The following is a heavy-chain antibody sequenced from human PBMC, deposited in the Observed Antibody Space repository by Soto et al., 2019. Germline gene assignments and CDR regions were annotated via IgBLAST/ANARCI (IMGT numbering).Heavy chain of an antibody. V-gene: IGHV1-18*01. CDR1: GGTFSSYT. Sequence: GXSVKVSFNASGGTFSSYTISLVRQTPGQGLEWMGWISTYNGDTNYAQTFQGRVTMTTDTSTSTVHMEVRSLRSHDTAVYYCAREGVAPYYYYGMDVWGQGTPVTVSS. D-gene: IGHD5-12*01. CDR3: AREGVAPYYYYGMDV. J-gene: IGHJ6*02. CDR2: ISTYNGDT.